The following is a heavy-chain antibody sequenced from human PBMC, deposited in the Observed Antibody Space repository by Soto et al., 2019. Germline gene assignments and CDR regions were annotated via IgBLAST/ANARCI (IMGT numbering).Heavy chain of an antibody. D-gene: IGHD2-2*01. CDR3: ASRGRYCSSTSCLGFDP. J-gene: IGHJ5*02. V-gene: IGHV5-10-1*01. CDR1: GYSFTSYW. Sequence: PGESLKISCKGSGYSFTSYWISWERQIPGKGLEWLGGIDPSDSCTNYSPSFQGHVTISAHKSISSAYLQCSSPKASDTAMHYCASRGRYCSSTSCLGFDPWGQGNLGTVSS. CDR2: IDPSDSCT.